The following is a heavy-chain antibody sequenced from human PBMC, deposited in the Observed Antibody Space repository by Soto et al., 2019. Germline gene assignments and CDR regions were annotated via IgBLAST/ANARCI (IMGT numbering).Heavy chain of an antibody. CDR2: IYNSGTT. V-gene: IGHV4-31*03. CDR1: GGSITRGGYY. J-gene: IGHJ5*02. CDR3: VRDPAP. Sequence: PSETLSLTCTVSGGSITRGGYYWSWIRQHPGKGLEWIGYIYNSGTTYYNPSLKSRVTISVDTSKNQFSLKLTSVTAADTAVYYCVRDPAPWGQGTLVTVSS.